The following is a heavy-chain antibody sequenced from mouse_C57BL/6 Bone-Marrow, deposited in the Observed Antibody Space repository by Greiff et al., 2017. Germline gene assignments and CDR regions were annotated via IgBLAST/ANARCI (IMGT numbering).Heavy chain of an antibody. J-gene: IGHJ1*03. CDR3: ARSGGSYGCNWYFDV. Sequence: QVQLQQSGAELVKPGASVKMSCKASGYTFTSYWITWVKQRPGQGLEWIGDIYPGSGSTNYNEKFKSKATLTVDTTSSTAYMQLSSLTSEDSAVYYCARSGGSYGCNWYFDVWGTGTTVTVSS. D-gene: IGHD1-1*02. CDR2: IYPGSGST. V-gene: IGHV1-55*01. CDR1: GYTFTSYW.